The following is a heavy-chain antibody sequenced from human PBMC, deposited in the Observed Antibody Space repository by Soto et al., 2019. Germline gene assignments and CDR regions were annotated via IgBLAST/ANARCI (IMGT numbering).Heavy chain of an antibody. CDR1: GFTFSSYA. CDR3: ARAGGGSDYYYYYGMDV. J-gene: IGHJ6*02. V-gene: IGHV3-30-3*01. Sequence: GSLRLSCAASGFTFSSYAMHWVRQAPGKGLEWVAVISYDGSNKYYADSVKGRFTISRDNSKNTLYLQMNSLRAEDTAVYYCARAGGGSDYYYYYGMDVWGQGTTVTVSS. CDR2: ISYDGSNK. D-gene: IGHD2-15*01.